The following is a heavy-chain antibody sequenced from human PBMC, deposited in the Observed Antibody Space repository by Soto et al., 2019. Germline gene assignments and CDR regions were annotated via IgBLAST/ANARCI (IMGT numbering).Heavy chain of an antibody. D-gene: IGHD3-3*01. CDR1: GYSFTSYW. CDR3: ARQKSASYYDFWSGWPRSFDY. V-gene: IGHV5-51*01. J-gene: IGHJ4*02. CDR2: IYPGDSDT. Sequence: PGESLKISCKGSGYSFTSYWIGWVRQMPGKGLEWMGIIYPGDSDTRYSPSFQGQVTISADKSISTAYLQWSSLKASDTAMYYCARQKSASYYDFWSGWPRSFDYWGKGTLVTVSS.